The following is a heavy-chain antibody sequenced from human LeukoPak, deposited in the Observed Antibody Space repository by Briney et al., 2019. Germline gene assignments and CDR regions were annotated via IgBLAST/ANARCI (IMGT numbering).Heavy chain of an antibody. CDR2: IYYSGST. CDR3: ARSYRGGYSP. J-gene: IGHJ5*02. V-gene: IGHV4-59*08. Sequence: SETLSLTCTVSGGSISSYYWSWIRQPPGKGLEWIGYIYYSGSTNYNPSLKSRVTISVDTSKNQFSLKMTSVSASDTAVYFCARSYRGGYSPWGQGTLVIVSS. CDR1: GGSISSYY. D-gene: IGHD1-26*01.